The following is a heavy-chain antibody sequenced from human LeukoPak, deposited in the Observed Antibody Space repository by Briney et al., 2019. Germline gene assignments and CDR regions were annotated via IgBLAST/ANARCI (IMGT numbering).Heavy chain of an antibody. Sequence: GGSLRLSCAASGFTFSSYGMHWVRQAPGKGLEWVAFIRYDGSNKYYADSVKGRFTISRDNAKNTLYLQMNSLRAEDTAVYYCARGVTRVPDAFDIWGQGTMVTVSS. D-gene: IGHD4-23*01. CDR2: IRYDGSNK. CDR1: GFTFSSYG. V-gene: IGHV3-30*02. CDR3: ARGVTRVPDAFDI. J-gene: IGHJ3*02.